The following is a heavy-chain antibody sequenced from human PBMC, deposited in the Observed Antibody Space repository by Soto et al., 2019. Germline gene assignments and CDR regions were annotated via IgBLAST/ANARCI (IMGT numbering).Heavy chain of an antibody. CDR2: ISAYNGNT. J-gene: IGHJ5*02. CDR1: GYTFTSYG. Sequence: ASVKVSCKASGYTFTSYGMSWVRQAPGQGLEGMGWISAYNGNTNYAQKLQGRVTMTTDTSTSTAYMELRSLRSDDTAVYYCAREEGEYYYDSSGYYDNWFDPWGQGPFITFPS. D-gene: IGHD3-22*01. CDR3: AREEGEYYYDSSGYYDNWFDP. V-gene: IGHV1-18*04.